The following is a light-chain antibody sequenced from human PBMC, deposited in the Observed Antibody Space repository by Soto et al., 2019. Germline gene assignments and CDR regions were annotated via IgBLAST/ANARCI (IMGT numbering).Light chain of an antibody. J-gene: IGKJ1*01. V-gene: IGKV1-5*02. Sequence: IPMTESPSYLSGSIGHRLTIISRASQSISSWLAWYQQKPGKAPKLLIYDASTLESGVPSRFSGSGSGTEFTLTISTLQPEDFATYYCQQYYSYPWTFGQGTKVDI. CDR3: QQYYSYPWT. CDR2: DAS. CDR1: QSISSW.